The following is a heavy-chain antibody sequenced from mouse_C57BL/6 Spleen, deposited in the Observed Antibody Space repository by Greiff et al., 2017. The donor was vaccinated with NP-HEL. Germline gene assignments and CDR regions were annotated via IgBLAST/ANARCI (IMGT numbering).Heavy chain of an antibody. CDR2: IYPGSGST. D-gene: IGHD2-4*01. V-gene: IGHV1-55*01. CDR1: GYTFTSYW. CDR3: ARAHYYDYDGWYFDV. J-gene: IGHJ1*03. Sequence: VKLQQPGAELVKPGASVKMSCKASGYTFTSYWITWVKQRPGQGLEWIGDIYPGSGSTNYNEKFKSKATLTVDTSSSTAYMQLSSLTSEDSAVYYCARAHYYDYDGWYFDVWGTGTTVTVSS.